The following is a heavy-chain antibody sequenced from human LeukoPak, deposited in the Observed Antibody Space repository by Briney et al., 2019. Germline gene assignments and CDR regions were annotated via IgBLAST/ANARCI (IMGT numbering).Heavy chain of an antibody. J-gene: IGHJ5*02. CDR2: IYIAPTT. V-gene: IGHV3-53*01. CDR1: GVIFNNYA. CDR3: AREIKTNWFDP. Sequence: GGSLRLSCAASGVIFNNYAIHWVRQAPGKGLEWVSIIYIAPTTYYADSVKGRFTISRDNSKNTLYLLLNNLRAEDTAVYYCAREIKTNWFDPWGQGTLVTVSS.